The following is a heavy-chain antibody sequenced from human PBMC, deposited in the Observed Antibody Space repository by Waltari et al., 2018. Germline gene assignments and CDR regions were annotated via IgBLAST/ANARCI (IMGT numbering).Heavy chain of an antibody. CDR1: GRTFNTQT. Sequence: QAQLVQPGAEVQKPGSSVRVSCTSSGRTFNTQTFSWVRQAPGQGLEWMGRIIPVLDRTVYAQKFQGRVTITADKSTSSAYMELSSLRSEDTAVYYCASDRITGIEYFLHWGQGTLVTV. D-gene: IGHD1-1*01. J-gene: IGHJ1*01. CDR2: IIPVLDRT. CDR3: ASDRITGIEYFLH. V-gene: IGHV1-69*04.